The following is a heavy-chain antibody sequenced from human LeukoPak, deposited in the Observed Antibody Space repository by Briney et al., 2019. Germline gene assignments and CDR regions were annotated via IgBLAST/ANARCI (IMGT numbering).Heavy chain of an antibody. D-gene: IGHD2-2*02. V-gene: IGHV4-39*01. Sequence: SETLSLTCTVSGASIYTSSSSWGWIRQPPGKGLEWIASVYYTGSTYYSPSLKSRATISVDTSKTQFSLELNPVTAADTAVYYCTTSRTNDCSSPSCYTDYWGQGTLVTVSS. CDR3: TTSRTNDCSSPSCYTDY. CDR1: GASIYTSSSS. CDR2: VYYTGST. J-gene: IGHJ4*02.